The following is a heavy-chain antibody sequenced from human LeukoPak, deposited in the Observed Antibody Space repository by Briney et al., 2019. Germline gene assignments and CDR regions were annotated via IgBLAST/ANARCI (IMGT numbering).Heavy chain of an antibody. CDR1: GFTFSSYG. D-gene: IGHD3-10*02. CDR2: ISYDGSNK. J-gene: IGHJ6*04. V-gene: IGHV3-30*18. CDR3: AELGITMIGGV. Sequence: GGSLRLSCAASGFTFSSYGMHWVRQAPGKGLEWVAVISYDGSNKYYANSVKGRFTISRDNAKNSLYLQMNSLRAEDTAVYYCAELGITMIGGVWGKGTTVTISS.